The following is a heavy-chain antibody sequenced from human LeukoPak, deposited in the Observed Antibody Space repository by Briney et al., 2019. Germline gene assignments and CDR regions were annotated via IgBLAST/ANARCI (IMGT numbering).Heavy chain of an antibody. V-gene: IGHV4-39*07. J-gene: IGHJ3*02. CDR3: ARDVSYYGSGSYSAFDI. D-gene: IGHD3-10*01. CDR1: GGSISSSSYY. CDR2: IYYSGST. Sequence: SETLSLTCTVSGGSISSSSYYWGWIRQPPGKGLVWIVSIYYSGSTYYNPSLKSRVTISVDTSKNQFSLKLSSVTAADTAVYYCARDVSYYGSGSYSAFDIWGQGTMVTVSS.